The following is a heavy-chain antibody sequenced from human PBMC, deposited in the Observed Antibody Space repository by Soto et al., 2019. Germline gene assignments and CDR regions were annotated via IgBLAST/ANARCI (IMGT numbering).Heavy chain of an antibody. D-gene: IGHD2-2*01. J-gene: IGHJ6*02. V-gene: IGHV5-51*01. CDR2: IYPGDSDT. Sequence: GESLKISCKGSGYSFTSYWIGWVRQMPGKGLEWMGIIYPGDSDTRYSPSFQGRVTISADKSISTAYLQWSSLKASDTAMYYCARLSAAIGSYYYYGMDIWGQGTTVTVSS. CDR3: ARLSAAIGSYYYYGMDI. CDR1: GYSFTSYW.